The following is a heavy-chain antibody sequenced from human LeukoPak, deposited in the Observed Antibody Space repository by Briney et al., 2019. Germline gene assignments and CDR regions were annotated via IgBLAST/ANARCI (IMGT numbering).Heavy chain of an antibody. CDR1: GGTFSSYA. J-gene: IGHJ4*02. Sequence: SVKVSCKASGGTFSSYAISWVRQAPGQGLEWMGGIIPIFCTANYAQKFQGRVTITADKSTSTAYMELSSLRSEDTAAYYCASDYGAGGDYWGQGPLVTVSS. D-gene: IGHD4-17*01. CDR2: IIPIFCTA. V-gene: IGHV1-69*06. CDR3: ASDYGAGGDY.